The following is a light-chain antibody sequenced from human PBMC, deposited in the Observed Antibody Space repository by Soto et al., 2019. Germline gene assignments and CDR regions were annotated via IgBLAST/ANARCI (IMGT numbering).Light chain of an antibody. CDR3: QQYSRSPPYT. J-gene: IGKJ2*01. CDR2: GAS. CDR1: QSVSSSY. Sequence: EIVLTQSPGTLSLSPGERATLSCRASQSVSSSYLAWYQQKPGQAPRLLIYGASSRATGIPDRFSGSGSGTDFTLTISRLEPEDFAVYYCQQYSRSPPYTFGQGTKQEIK. V-gene: IGKV3-20*01.